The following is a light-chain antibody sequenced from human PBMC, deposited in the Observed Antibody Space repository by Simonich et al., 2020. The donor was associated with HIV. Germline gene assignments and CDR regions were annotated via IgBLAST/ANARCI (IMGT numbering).Light chain of an antibody. CDR2: AAS. V-gene: IGKV1-39*01. J-gene: IGKJ2*01. Sequence: DIQMTQSPSSLSASVGDRVTITCRASQSISRYLHWYQQKPRKAPKLLIHAASSLQSGVPSRFSGGGSGTEFTLTISSLQPEDSATYFCQQSYSTAPYTFGLGTNLEIK. CDR3: QQSYSTAPYT. CDR1: QSISRY.